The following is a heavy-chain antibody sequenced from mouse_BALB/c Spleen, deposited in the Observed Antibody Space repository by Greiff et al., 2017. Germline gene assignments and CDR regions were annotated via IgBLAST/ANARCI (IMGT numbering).Heavy chain of an antibody. Sequence: EVQLVESGGGLVKPGGSLKLSCAASGFTFSDYYMYWVRQTPEKRLEWVATISDGGSYTYYPDSVKGRFTISRDNAKNNLYLQMSSLKSEDTAMYYCARVTGTRAMDYWGQGTSVTVSS. CDR3: ARVTGTRAMDY. D-gene: IGHD4-1*01. V-gene: IGHV5-4*02. CDR1: GFTFSDYY. J-gene: IGHJ4*01. CDR2: ISDGGSYT.